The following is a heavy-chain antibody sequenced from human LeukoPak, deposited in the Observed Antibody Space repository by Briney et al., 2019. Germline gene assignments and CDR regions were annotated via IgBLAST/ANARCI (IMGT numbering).Heavy chain of an antibody. CDR2: NNPNSGGT. Sequence: GASVKVSCKASGYAFTAYYLHWVRQAPGQGLEWMGRNNPNSGGTDSAQKFQGRVTMTRDTSISTAYMELSSLTSDDTAVYYCSTAFGVMDFDYWGQGTLVTVSS. J-gene: IGHJ4*02. CDR3: STAFGVMDFDY. CDR1: GYAFTAYY. D-gene: IGHD3-3*01. V-gene: IGHV1-2*06.